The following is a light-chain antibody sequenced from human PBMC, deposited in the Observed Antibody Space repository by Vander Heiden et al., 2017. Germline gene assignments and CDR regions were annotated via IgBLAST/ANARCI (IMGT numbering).Light chain of an antibody. V-gene: IGLV3-1*01. Sequence: SYELTQPPSVSVPPGQTASITCPGDKLGDKYACWYQQKPGQSPVLVIYQDSKRPSGIPERFSGSNSGNTATLTISGTQAMDEADYYCQAWDSSTDNYVFGTGTKVTVL. J-gene: IGLJ1*01. CDR2: QDS. CDR3: QAWDSSTDNYV. CDR1: KLGDKY.